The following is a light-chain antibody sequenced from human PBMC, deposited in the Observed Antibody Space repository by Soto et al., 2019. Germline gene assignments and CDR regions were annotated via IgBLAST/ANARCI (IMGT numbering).Light chain of an antibody. CDR2: EVS. CDR3: SSYTSSSTLEV. V-gene: IGLV2-14*01. Sequence: QSALTXPASVSGSPGQSXTXXXTXXXXXXGGYNYVSLYQQHPGKAPKLMIYEVSNRPSGVSNRFSGSKSGNTASLTISGLQAEDEADYYCSSYTSSSTLEVFGGGTKLTVL. CDR1: XXXXGGYNY. J-gene: IGLJ2*01.